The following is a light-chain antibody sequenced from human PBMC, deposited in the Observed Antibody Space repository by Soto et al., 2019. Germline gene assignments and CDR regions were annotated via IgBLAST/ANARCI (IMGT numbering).Light chain of an antibody. V-gene: IGKV1-5*03. CDR1: QTISSW. CDR3: QHYNSYSEA. Sequence: DIQMTQSPSTLSGSVGDRVTITCRASQTISSWLAWYQQKPGKAPKLLIYKASTLKSGVPSRFSGSGSRTEFTLTISSLQPDDFATYYCQHYNSYSEAFGQGTKVEHK. J-gene: IGKJ1*01. CDR2: KAS.